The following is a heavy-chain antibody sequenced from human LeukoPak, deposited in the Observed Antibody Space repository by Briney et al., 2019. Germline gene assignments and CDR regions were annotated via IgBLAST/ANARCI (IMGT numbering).Heavy chain of an antibody. CDR1: GFTFSSYE. Sequence: PGGSLRLSCAASGFTFSSYEMNWVRQAPGKGLEWVSYISSSGSTIYYADSVKGRFTISRDNAKNSLYLQMNSLRAEDTSVYYCARGWVPAAMGYWGQGTLVTVSS. CDR2: ISSSGSTI. J-gene: IGHJ4*02. V-gene: IGHV3-48*03. D-gene: IGHD2-2*01. CDR3: ARGWVPAAMGY.